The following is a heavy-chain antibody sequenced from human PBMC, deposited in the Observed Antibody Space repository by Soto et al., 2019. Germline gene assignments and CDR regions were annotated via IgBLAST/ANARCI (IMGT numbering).Heavy chain of an antibody. J-gene: IGHJ6*02. CDR3: TTGSVEGI. V-gene: IGHV3-15*07. CDR2: IKTSAGGGAT. Sequence: EVQLVESAGGLVKPGGSLRLSCVASSFSFNEAWMNWVRQAPGQGLEWVGRIKTSAGGGATNYAAPVQGRFTISRDDSKNTLYLHMNSLRTEDTAIYYCTTGSVEGIWGQGTTVIVSS. CDR1: SFSFNEAW. D-gene: IGHD2-15*01.